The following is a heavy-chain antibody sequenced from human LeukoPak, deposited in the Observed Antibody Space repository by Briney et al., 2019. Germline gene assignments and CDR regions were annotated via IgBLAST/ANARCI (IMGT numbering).Heavy chain of an antibody. CDR2: IWYDGSNK. Sequence: PGGSLRLSCAASGFTFSSSVMHWVRQAPGKGLEWVAVIWYDGSNKYYADSVKGRFTTSRDNSKNTLYLQMNSLRAEDTAVYYCAKVDFLDYWGQGTLVTVSS. CDR3: AKVDFLDY. J-gene: IGHJ4*02. V-gene: IGHV3-30*02. D-gene: IGHD2/OR15-2a*01. CDR1: GFTFSSSV.